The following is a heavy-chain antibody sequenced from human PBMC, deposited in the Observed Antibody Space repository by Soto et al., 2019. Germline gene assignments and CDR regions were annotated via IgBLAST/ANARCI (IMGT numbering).Heavy chain of an antibody. J-gene: IGHJ5*02. Sequence: QLQLEESGPGLVKPSETLSLTCTVSGGPISSSNHFWGWIRQPPGKGLEWIGIIYYTGNTYYNSSLKSRVTRSVDTSRNQSSLKLSSVTASDTAVYYRARHGIGGQRNWFDPWGPRIPVTVSS. CDR1: GGPISSSNHF. V-gene: IGHV4-39*01. D-gene: IGHD2-15*01. CDR3: ARHGIGGQRNWFDP. CDR2: IYYTGNT.